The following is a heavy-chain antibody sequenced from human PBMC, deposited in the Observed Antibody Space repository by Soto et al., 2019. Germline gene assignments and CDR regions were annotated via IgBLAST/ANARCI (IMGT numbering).Heavy chain of an antibody. J-gene: IGHJ6*02. CDR3: ARERGSGSLHGGYYYGMDV. D-gene: IGHD6-19*01. V-gene: IGHV3-21*01. CDR2: ISSSSSYI. Sequence: EVQLVESGGGLVKPGGSLRLSCAASGFTFSSYSMNWVRQAPGKGLEWVSSISSSSSYIYYADSVKGRFTISRDNAKNSLYLQMNSLRAEDTAVYYCARERGSGSLHGGYYYGMDVWGQGTTVTVSS. CDR1: GFTFSSYS.